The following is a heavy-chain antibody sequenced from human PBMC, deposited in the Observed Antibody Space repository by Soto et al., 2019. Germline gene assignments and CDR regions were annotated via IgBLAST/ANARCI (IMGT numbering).Heavy chain of an antibody. CDR1: GFTFSSYA. V-gene: IGHV3-23*01. D-gene: IGHD5-12*01. CDR3: AKELREYSGYDWWDDAFDI. J-gene: IGHJ3*02. CDR2: ISGSGGST. Sequence: GGSLRLSCAASGFTFSSYAMSWVRQAPGKGLEWVSAISGSGGSTYYADSVKGRFTISRDNSKNTLYLQMNSLRAEDTAVYYCAKELREYSGYDWWDDAFDIWGQGTMVTVSS.